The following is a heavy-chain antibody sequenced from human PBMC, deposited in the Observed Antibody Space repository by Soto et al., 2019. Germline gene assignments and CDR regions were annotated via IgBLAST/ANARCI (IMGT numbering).Heavy chain of an antibody. V-gene: IGHV1-46*01. CDR3: ARPNRSSCLEVFHPVGL. CDR1: GYTFTSYY. CDR2: INPSCGTA. J-gene: IGHJ6*01. Sequence: ASVKVSCKASGYTFTSYYMHWVRQAPGQGLEWMGIINPSCGTASYAQKFQGRVTITADASTSTAYMELSSLRSEDTAVYYCARPNRSSCLEVFHPVGLWGQGTTVTVPS. D-gene: IGHD2-2*01.